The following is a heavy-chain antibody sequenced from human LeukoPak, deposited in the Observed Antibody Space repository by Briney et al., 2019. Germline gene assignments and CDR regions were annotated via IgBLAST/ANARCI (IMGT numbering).Heavy chain of an antibody. CDR3: ARDSSSWSYHHDY. CDR1: GGSISSYH. Sequence: SVTLSLTCTVSGGSISSYHWSWIRQPAGKGLEWIGRIYTSGSTNYNPSLKSRVTMSVDTSKNQFSLKLSSVTAADTAVYYCARDSSSWSYHHDYWGQGTLVTVSS. CDR2: IYTSGST. J-gene: IGHJ4*02. V-gene: IGHV4-4*07. D-gene: IGHD6-13*01.